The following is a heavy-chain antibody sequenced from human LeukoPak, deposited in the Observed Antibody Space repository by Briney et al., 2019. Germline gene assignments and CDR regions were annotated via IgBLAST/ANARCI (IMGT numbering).Heavy chain of an antibody. V-gene: IGHV1-69*05. J-gene: IGHJ6*03. D-gene: IGHD6-6*01. Sequence: SVKVSCKASGGTFSSYAISWVRQAPGQGLEWVGGIIPIFGTANYAQKFQGRVTITTDESTSTAYMELSSLRSEDTAVYYCARGGIAARPYYYYYYMDVWGKGTTVTVSS. CDR1: GGTFSSYA. CDR2: IIPIFGTA. CDR3: ARGGIAARPYYYYYYMDV.